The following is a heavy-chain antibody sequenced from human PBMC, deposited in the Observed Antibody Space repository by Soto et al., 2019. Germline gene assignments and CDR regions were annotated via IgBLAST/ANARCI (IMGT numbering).Heavy chain of an antibody. CDR2: VYHTGDT. Sequence: PSESLSLTCGPSRGTVASSHCWRWVRQSPGRGLEWIGNVYHTGDTNFNPSLQSRVTFSVDKSNNQFSLRLTSVTAADTAVYFCAREIVTAGGNNYFDPWGPGTLVTVSS. J-gene: IGHJ5*02. D-gene: IGHD2-21*02. CDR3: AREIVTAGGNNYFDP. CDR1: RGTVASSHC. V-gene: IGHV4-4*02.